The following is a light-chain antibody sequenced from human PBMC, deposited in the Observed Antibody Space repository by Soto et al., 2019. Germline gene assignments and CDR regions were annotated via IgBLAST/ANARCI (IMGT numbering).Light chain of an antibody. CDR3: QHRINWPLT. CDR1: QGISSY. CDR2: AAS. Sequence: IQLTQSPSSLSASVGDRVTITCRASQGISSYLGWYQQKPGKAPNLLIYAASTLQSGVPARFSGSGSRTDFTLTISNLEPEDFAVYYCQHRINWPLTFGGGTKVDIK. J-gene: IGKJ4*01. V-gene: IGKV1-9*01.